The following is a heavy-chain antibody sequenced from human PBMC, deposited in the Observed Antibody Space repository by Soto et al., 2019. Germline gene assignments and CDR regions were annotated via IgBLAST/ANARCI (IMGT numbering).Heavy chain of an antibody. J-gene: IGHJ4*02. V-gene: IGHV1-69*01. CDR3: ARGGADYYDSSGYPFDY. Sequence: QVQLVQSGAEVKKPGSSVKVSCKASGGTFSSYAISWVRQAPGQGLEWMGGIIPIFGTANYAQKFQGRVTITADESTSTAYMELSSLSSEDTAVYYCARGGADYYDSSGYPFDYWGQGTLVTVSS. CDR2: IIPIFGTA. D-gene: IGHD3-22*01. CDR1: GGTFSSYA.